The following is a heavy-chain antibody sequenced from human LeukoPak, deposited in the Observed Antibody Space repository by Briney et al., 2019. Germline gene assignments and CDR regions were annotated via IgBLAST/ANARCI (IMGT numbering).Heavy chain of an antibody. J-gene: IGHJ6*03. D-gene: IGHD1-26*01. CDR3: ARDPYSGSYGDYYYYYMDV. V-gene: IGHV3-23*01. CDR1: GFSFSYHG. CDR2: VSPPGGGT. Sequence: GGSLRLSCVASGFSFSYHGMNRVRLAPGKGLEWVSGVSPPGGGTYYADSVKGRFTISRDDSRNTLSLQMNSLRVEDTAVYYCARDPYSGSYGDYYYYYMDVWGKGTTVTISS.